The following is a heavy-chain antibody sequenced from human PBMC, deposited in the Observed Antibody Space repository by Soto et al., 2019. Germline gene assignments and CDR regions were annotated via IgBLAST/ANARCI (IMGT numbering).Heavy chain of an antibody. J-gene: IGHJ6*03. Sequence: PGGSLRLSCAASGFTFSSYWMSWVRQAPWKGLEWVANIKQDGSEKYYVDSVKGRFTISRDNAKNSLYLQMNSLRAEDTAVYYCARAESGWPVDTAMYMDVWGKGTTVTVSS. CDR2: IKQDGSEK. V-gene: IGHV3-7*01. D-gene: IGHD5-18*01. CDR3: ARAESGWPVDTAMYMDV. CDR1: GFTFSSYW.